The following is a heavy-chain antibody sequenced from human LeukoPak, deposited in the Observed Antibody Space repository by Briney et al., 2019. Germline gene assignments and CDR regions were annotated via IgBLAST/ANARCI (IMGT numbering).Heavy chain of an antibody. CDR3: ATIKRGNIYGYFDF. CDR2: MYDSVRT. D-gene: IGHD5-18*01. J-gene: IGHJ4*02. CDR1: GGSISSHY. Sequence: SGTLSLNCTVPGGSISSHYWSWIRQPPGKGLEWIGYMYDSVRTKDNPSLKSRVTLSADTSKNQFSLRLSSVTAADTAVYYCATIKRGNIYGYFDFWGQGILVTVSS. V-gene: IGHV4-59*11.